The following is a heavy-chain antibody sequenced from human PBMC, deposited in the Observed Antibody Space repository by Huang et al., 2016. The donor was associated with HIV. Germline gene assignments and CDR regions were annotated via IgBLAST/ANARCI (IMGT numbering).Heavy chain of an antibody. V-gene: IGHV4-30-4*08. CDR3: ARAPYDSRGYYF. D-gene: IGHD3-22*01. Sequence: QVRLQESGPGLVKPSQTLALTCTVSGVPISSGGFYWTWIRQPPGKGLWWCVYVYYDGSSHYTPSLKSRVSVSVDMSKNKFYLKLNSVTAAATDFKYCARAPYDSRGYYFWGRGTLVTVSS. CDR1: GVPISSGGFY. J-gene: IGHJ4*02. CDR2: VYYDGSS.